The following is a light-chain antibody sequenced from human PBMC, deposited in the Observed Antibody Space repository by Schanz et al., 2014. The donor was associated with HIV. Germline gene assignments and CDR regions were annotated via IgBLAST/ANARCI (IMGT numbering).Light chain of an antibody. CDR2: ANT. V-gene: IGLV1-40*01. CDR1: SSNIGAGFD. J-gene: IGLJ2*01. Sequence: QSVLTQPPSVSGAPGQRVTISCTGGSSNIGAGFDVHWYQLLPGTAPKVLIFANTHRPSGVPDRFSGSKSGNTATLTIYGLEGEGDAVYDCRSWTINGRLLLLGGGTKLLVL. CDR3: RSWTINGRLLL.